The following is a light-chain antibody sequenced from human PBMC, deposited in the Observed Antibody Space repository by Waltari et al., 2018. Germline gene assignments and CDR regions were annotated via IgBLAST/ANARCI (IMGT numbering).Light chain of an antibody. J-gene: IGKJ5*01. CDR2: DAS. Sequence: AIQLTQSPSSLSASVGDRVTITCRASQGISSALAWYQQKPGKAPKLLIYDASSLESGVPSRFSGSGSGTDFTLTINSLQPEDFATYYCQQFNSYPQTFGQGTRLEIE. V-gene: IGKV1-13*02. CDR3: QQFNSYPQT. CDR1: QGISSA.